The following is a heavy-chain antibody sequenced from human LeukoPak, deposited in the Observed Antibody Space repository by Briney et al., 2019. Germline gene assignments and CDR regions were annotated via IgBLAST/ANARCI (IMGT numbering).Heavy chain of an antibody. CDR3: ARVRGSAWYRFDY. J-gene: IGHJ4*02. V-gene: IGHV4-39*01. Sequence: PSETLSLTCTVSGGSISSVSYYWGWIRRPPGKGLEWIGSSHYSGSTYYNPSLKSRVTISVDTSKNQFSLELTSVTAADTAVYYCARVRGSAWYRFDYWGQGTLVTVSS. CDR2: SHYSGST. CDR1: GGSISSVSYY. D-gene: IGHD6-19*01.